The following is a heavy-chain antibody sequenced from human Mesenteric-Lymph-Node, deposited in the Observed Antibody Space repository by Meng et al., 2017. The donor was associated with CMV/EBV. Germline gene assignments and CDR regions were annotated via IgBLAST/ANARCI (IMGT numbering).Heavy chain of an antibody. Sequence: GSLRLSCTVSNDYISSYYWTWIRQPPGKGLEWIGCIYHSGSTNYNPSLKSRVTMSIDTSKKQFSLKLTSVTAADTAIYYCARIRGSSVLDFWGQGT. CDR1: NDYISSYY. D-gene: IGHD6-6*01. V-gene: IGHV4-59*01. CDR3: ARIRGSSVLDF. CDR2: IYHSGST. J-gene: IGHJ4*02.